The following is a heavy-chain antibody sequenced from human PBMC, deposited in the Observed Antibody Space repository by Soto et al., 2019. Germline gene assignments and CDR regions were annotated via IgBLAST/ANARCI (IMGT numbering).Heavy chain of an antibody. Sequence: QVQLQESGPGLVKPSQTLSLTCTVSGGSISSGDYYWSWIRQPPGKGLEWIGYIYYSGSTYYNPSLKGRVTIPVDTSKNQFSVKLSSVTAADTAVYYCVRYDYGDYVGAFDIWGQGTMVTVSS. V-gene: IGHV4-30-4*01. D-gene: IGHD4-17*01. CDR1: GGSISSGDYY. J-gene: IGHJ3*02. CDR2: IYYSGST. CDR3: VRYDYGDYVGAFDI.